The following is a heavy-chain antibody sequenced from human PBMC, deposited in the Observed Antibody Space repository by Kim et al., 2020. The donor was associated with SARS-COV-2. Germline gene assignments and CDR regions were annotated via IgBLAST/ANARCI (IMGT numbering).Heavy chain of an antibody. CDR2: INSDGSST. J-gene: IGHJ6*02. V-gene: IGHV3-74*01. CDR3: TRPVTTYYYYGMDV. CDR1: GFIFSSNW. D-gene: IGHD3-16*01. Sequence: GGSLRLSCAASGFIFSSNWMHWVRQAPGKGLVWVSRINSDGSSTSYADSVKGRFTISRDNAKNTRYLQMNSLRAEDTAVYYCTRPVTTYYYYGMDVWGQGTTVTVSS.